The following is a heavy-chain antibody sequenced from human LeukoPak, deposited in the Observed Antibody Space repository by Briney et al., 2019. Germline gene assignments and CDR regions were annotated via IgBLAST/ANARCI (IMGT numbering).Heavy chain of an antibody. CDR1: GFTFSSYS. D-gene: IGHD6-13*01. Sequence: GGSLRLSCAASGFTFSSYSMNWVRQAPGKGLEWVSYISSSSSTIYYADSVKGRFTISRDNAKNSLYLQMNSLRAEDTAVYYCASSIAAAGRGFDPWGQGTLVTVSS. CDR2: ISSSSSTI. V-gene: IGHV3-48*01. J-gene: IGHJ5*02. CDR3: ASSIAAAGRGFDP.